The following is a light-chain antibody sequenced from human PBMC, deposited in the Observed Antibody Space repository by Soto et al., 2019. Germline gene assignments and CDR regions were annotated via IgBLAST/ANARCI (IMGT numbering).Light chain of an antibody. J-gene: IGKJ1*01. V-gene: IGKV1-6*01. CDR1: QDIRNE. CDR2: GAS. Sequence: AIQMTQSPSSLSASVGDRVTITCRASQDIRNELGWYQQRPGKAPKALIYGASNLQSGVPSRFSGSGFGTDFTLTISSRQPEDFATYYCLQDRNYPRTFGQGTKVES. CDR3: LQDRNYPRT.